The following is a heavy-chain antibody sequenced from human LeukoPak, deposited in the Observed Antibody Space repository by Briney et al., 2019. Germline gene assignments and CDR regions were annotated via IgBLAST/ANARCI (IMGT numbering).Heavy chain of an antibody. CDR2: ISGSGGST. D-gene: IGHD3-22*01. CDR3: AKPNYYDSRGFDIVVYS. V-gene: IGHV3-23*01. Sequence: PGGSLRLSRAASGFAYISYAVIWVRQAPGKGLEWVSAISGSGGSTYYADSVKGRFTIAIDNSKNTLYLQLNSLRAEDTAVYYCAKPNYYDSRGFDIVVYSWAQGTLVTVSS. CDR1: GFAYISYA. J-gene: IGHJ4*02.